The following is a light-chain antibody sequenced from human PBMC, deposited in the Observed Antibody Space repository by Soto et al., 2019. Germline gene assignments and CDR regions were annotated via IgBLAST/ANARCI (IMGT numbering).Light chain of an antibody. V-gene: IGKV1-39*01. J-gene: IGKJ2*01. CDR2: AAS. CDR1: QSISSY. CDR3: QQSYSTPYT. Sequence: DLQMTQSPSSLSASVGDRVTITWRASQSISSYLNWYQQKPGKAPKLLIYAASSLQSRVPSRFRGSESGTDFPLTIRSLQPEDFATYYCQQSYSTPYTFGQETKLEIK.